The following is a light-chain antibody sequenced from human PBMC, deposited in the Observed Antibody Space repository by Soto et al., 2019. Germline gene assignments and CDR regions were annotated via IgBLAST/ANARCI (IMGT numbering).Light chain of an antibody. V-gene: IGKV3-11*01. CDR3: QQRSNWAYT. CDR2: DAS. CDR1: QSVSSY. J-gene: IGKJ5*01. Sequence: DIVLTQTPGTLSLSPGESATLSCRASQSVSSYLAWYQQKPGQAPRLLIYDASNRATGIPARFSGSGSGTDFTLTISSLEPEDFAVYYCQQRSNWAYTFGQGTRLEIK.